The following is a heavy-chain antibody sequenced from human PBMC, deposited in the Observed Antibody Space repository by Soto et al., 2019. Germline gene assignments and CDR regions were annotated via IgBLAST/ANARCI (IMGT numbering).Heavy chain of an antibody. J-gene: IGHJ3*02. CDR3: TTRICSGGSCFFDAFHI. CDR1: GFTFSNAW. D-gene: IGHD2-15*01. Sequence: GGSLRLSCAASGFTFSNAWMNWVRQAPGKGLEWVGLIKSKTDGGATDYAAPVKDRFTISRDDSKNTLYLQMNSLKTEDTAVYYCTTRICSGGSCFFDAFHIWGQGTMVTVSS. CDR2: IKSKTDGGAT. V-gene: IGHV3-15*07.